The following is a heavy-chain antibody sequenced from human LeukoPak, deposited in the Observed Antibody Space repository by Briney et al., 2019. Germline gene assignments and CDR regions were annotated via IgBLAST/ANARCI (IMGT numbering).Heavy chain of an antibody. J-gene: IGHJ5*02. CDR2: INPSGGST. CDR3: ARDVVPAAIEAYNWFDP. Sequence: GASVKVSCKASGYTFTSYYMHWVRQAPGQGLEWMGIINPSGGSTSYAQKLQGRVTMTTDTSTSTAYMELRSLRSDDTAVYYCARDVVPAAIEAYNWFDPWGQGTLVTVSS. D-gene: IGHD2-2*02. V-gene: IGHV1-46*01. CDR1: GYTFTSYY.